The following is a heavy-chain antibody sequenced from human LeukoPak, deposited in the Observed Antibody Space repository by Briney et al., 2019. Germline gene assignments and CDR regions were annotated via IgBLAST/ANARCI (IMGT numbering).Heavy chain of an antibody. CDR2: VSGSGSST. CDR1: GFTFSSNA. Sequence: GGSLRLSCAASGFTFSSNAMSWVRQAPGKGLEWVSAVSGSGSSTFYADSVKGRFTISRDNAKNTLYLQMNSLRAEDTAIYYCARALGYWGQGTLVTVSS. J-gene: IGHJ4*02. V-gene: IGHV3-23*01. CDR3: ARALGY.